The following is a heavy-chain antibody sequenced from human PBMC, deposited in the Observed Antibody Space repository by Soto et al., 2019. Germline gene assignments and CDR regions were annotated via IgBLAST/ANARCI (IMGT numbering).Heavy chain of an antibody. D-gene: IGHD5-12*01. J-gene: IGHJ6*02. CDR3: ASLGWGYSGYDTYYYYYGMDV. V-gene: IGHV1-69*06. CDR1: GGTFSSYA. CDR2: IIPIFGTA. Sequence: GASVKVSCKASGGTFSSYAISWVRQAPGQGLEWMGGIIPIFGTANYAQKLQGRVTITADKSTSTAYMGLSSLRSEDTAVYYCASLGWGYSGYDTYYYYYGMDVWGQGTTVTVSS.